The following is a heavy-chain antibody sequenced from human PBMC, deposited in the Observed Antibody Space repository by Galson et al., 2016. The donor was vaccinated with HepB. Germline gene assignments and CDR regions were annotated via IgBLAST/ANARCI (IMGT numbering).Heavy chain of an antibody. CDR1: GFTFSYYG. D-gene: IGHD1-7*01. CDR2: ISGGPDGRT. CDR3: AKLWAPGLITGSTFFDS. V-gene: IGHV3-23*01. J-gene: IGHJ4*02. Sequence: SLRLSCAASGFTFSYYGMSWVRRAAGKGLEWVSGISGGPDGRTYYADPVKGRFTISRDNSKNTLYLQMTSLRAEDTAVYYCAKLWAPGLITGSTFFDSWGQGTLVTVSS.